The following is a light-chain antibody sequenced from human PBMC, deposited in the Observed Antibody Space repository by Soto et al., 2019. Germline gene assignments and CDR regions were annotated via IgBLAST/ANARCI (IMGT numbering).Light chain of an antibody. Sequence: IQMTQSPSSLSASVGDRVTITCQASQDIAKHLNWYQQKPGKAPKLLIYDASSMQTRVPSSFSGSGSATHCTFTISSLQSEDIATYYCQEYDNLLPITFSQGTRLEIK. J-gene: IGKJ5*01. CDR3: QEYDNLLPIT. CDR2: DAS. V-gene: IGKV1-33*01. CDR1: QDIAKH.